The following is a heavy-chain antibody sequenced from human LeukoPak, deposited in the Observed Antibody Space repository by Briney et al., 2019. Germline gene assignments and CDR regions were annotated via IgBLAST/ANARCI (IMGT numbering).Heavy chain of an antibody. V-gene: IGHV4-59*01. J-gene: IGHJ6*03. D-gene: IGHD2-15*01. CDR1: GGSISSYY. CDR3: ARGGYCSGGSCYAPILGYYYYMDV. Sequence: PSETPSLTCTVSGGSISSYYWSWIRQPPGKGLEWIGYIYYSGSTNYNPSLKSRVTISVDTSKNQFSLKLSSVTAADTAVYYCARGGYCSGGSCYAPILGYYYYMDVWGKGTTVTVSS. CDR2: IYYSGST.